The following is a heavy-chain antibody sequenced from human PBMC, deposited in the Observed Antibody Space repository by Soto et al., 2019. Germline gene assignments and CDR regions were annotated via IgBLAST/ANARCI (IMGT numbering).Heavy chain of an antibody. Sequence: SETLSLTCDVYGGTFSRYYWNWIRQPPGKGLEWLGEINHSGSTNYNPSLESRVTISLDTSKTQFSLKLTSVTAADTAVYYCARGEGRLVGTWFDPWGQGTLVTVSS. CDR3: ARGEGRLVGTWFDP. J-gene: IGHJ5*02. CDR1: GGTFSRYY. CDR2: INHSGST. V-gene: IGHV4-34*01. D-gene: IGHD5-12*01.